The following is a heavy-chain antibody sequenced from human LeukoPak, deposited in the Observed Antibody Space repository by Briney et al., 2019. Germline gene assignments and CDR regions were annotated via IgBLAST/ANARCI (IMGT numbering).Heavy chain of an antibody. CDR2: ISAYNGNT. V-gene: IGHV1-18*04. Sequence: GASVKVSCKASGYTFTSYGISWVRQAPGQGLEWMGWISAYNGNTNYAQKLQGRVTMTTDTSTSTAYMELRSLRSDDTAVYYCARDYPFNYYYGSGSYYSSWFDPWGQGTLVTVSS. CDR1: GYTFTSYG. D-gene: IGHD3-10*01. J-gene: IGHJ5*02. CDR3: ARDYPFNYYYGSGSYYSSWFDP.